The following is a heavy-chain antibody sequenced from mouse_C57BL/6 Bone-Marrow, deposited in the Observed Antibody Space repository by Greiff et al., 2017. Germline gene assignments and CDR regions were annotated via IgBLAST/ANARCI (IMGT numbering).Heavy chain of an antibody. CDR3: ARDPRWLLLDY. Sequence: EVNLVESGGGLVKPGGSLKLSCAASGFTFSSYAMSWVRQTPETRLEWVATISDGGSYTYYPDNVKGRFTISRDNAKNNLYLQMSHLKSEDTAMYYCARDPRWLLLDYWGQGTTLTVSS. CDR1: GFTFSSYA. CDR2: ISDGGSYT. V-gene: IGHV5-4*01. J-gene: IGHJ2*01. D-gene: IGHD2-3*01.